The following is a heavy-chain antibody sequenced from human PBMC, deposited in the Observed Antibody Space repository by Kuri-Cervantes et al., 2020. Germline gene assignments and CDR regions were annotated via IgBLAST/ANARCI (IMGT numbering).Heavy chain of an antibody. Sequence: ETLSLTCAVYGGSFSGYYWGWIRQPPGKGLEWIGSIYYTGSTYYNPSLKSRVSISIDTSENQFSLKLTSVTAADTAVYYCARGPLFKGSGSAFDYWGQGTLVTVSS. CDR2: IYYTGST. CDR3: ARGPLFKGSGSAFDY. CDR1: GGSFSGYY. V-gene: IGHV4-34*01. J-gene: IGHJ4*02. D-gene: IGHD3-10*01.